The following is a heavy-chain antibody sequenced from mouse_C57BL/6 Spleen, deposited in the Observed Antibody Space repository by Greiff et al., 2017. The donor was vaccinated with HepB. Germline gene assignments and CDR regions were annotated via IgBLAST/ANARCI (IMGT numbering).Heavy chain of an antibody. CDR3: ASWVCSY. Sequence: VQLQQPGAELVKPGASVKLSCKASGYTFTSYWMQWVKQRPGQGLEWIGEIDPSDSYTNYNQKFKGKATLTVDTSSSTAYMQLSSLTSEDSAVYYCASWVCSYWGQGTTLTVSS. CDR1: GYTFTSYW. CDR2: IDPSDSYT. J-gene: IGHJ2*01. V-gene: IGHV1-50*01. D-gene: IGHD2-10*02.